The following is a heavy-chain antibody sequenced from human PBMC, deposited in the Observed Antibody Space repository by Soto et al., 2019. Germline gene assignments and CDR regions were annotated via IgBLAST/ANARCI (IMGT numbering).Heavy chain of an antibody. J-gene: IGHJ4*02. CDR2: IYYSGST. CDR1: GGSISSYY. CDR3: ARVKERNLGYCSSTSCYYALDY. Sequence: SETLSLTCTVSGGSISSYYWSWIRQPQGKGLEWIGYIYYSGSTNYNPSLKGRVTISVDTSKNQFSLKLSSVTAADTAVYYCARVKERNLGYCSSTSCYYALDYWGQGTLVTVSS. D-gene: IGHD2-2*01. V-gene: IGHV4-59*08.